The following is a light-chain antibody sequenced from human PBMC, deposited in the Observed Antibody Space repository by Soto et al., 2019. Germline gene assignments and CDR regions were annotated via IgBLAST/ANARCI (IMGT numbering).Light chain of an antibody. CDR1: SSDVGSYNL. CDR3: CSYAGDVV. CDR2: EGS. Sequence: QSALTQPASVSGSPGQSITISCTGTSSDVGSYNLVSWYQQHPGKAPKLMIYEGSKRPSGVSNRFSGSKSGNTASLTISGLQAEDEADYYCCSYAGDVVFGGGTKLNVL. V-gene: IGLV2-23*01. J-gene: IGLJ2*01.